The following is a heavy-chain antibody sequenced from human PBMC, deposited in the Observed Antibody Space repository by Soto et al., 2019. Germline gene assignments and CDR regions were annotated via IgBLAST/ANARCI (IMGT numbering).Heavy chain of an antibody. V-gene: IGHV4-59*01. Sequence: SETLSLTCTVSGGSISSYYWIWIRQPPGKGLEWIGYIYYSGSTNYNPSLKSRVTISVDTSKNQFSLKLSSVTAADTAVYYCARDRHYDILTGYYGYYGMDVWGQGTTVTVSS. CDR2: IYYSGST. J-gene: IGHJ6*02. CDR3: ARDRHYDILTGYYGYYGMDV. D-gene: IGHD3-9*01. CDR1: GGSISSYY.